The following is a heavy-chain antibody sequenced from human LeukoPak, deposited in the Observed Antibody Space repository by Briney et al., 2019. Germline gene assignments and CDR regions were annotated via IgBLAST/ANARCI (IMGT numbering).Heavy chain of an antibody. CDR1: GYTFIDYY. V-gene: IGHV1-2*04. CDR2: INPNSGST. J-gene: IGHJ4*02. CDR3: ASGGRAASESDFFDY. Sequence: GASVKVSCKASGYTFIDYYIHWVRQAPGQGLEWVGWINPNSGSTNYAQKFQGWVTMTRDTSITTAYMELSRLTSDDSAVYYCASGGRAASESDFFDYWGQGTLVTVSS. D-gene: IGHD4-23*01.